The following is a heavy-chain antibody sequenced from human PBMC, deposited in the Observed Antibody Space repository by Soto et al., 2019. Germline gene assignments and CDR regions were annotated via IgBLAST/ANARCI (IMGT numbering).Heavy chain of an antibody. Sequence: EVQLLESGGGLVQPGGSLRLSCAASGFTFSSYGMSWVRQAPGRGLEFISALSDSGGNTYYADSVKGRFTISRDNSKDTLYLQMNNLRVEDTALYYCAKEMVALKPVDYWGQGTLVTVSS. CDR2: LSDSGGNT. V-gene: IGHV3-23*01. CDR1: GFTFSSYG. J-gene: IGHJ4*02. D-gene: IGHD2-15*01. CDR3: AKEMVALKPVDY.